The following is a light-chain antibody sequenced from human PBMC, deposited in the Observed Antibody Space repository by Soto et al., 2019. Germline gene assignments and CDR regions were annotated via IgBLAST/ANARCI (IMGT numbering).Light chain of an antibody. CDR3: QQSYGTPLT. CDR2: AAS. V-gene: IGKV1-39*01. J-gene: IGKJ4*01. Sequence: DMEMTQSPSSLSASVGDRVTITCRASQSISNYLNWYQHKPGKVPKLLIYAASSLQSGVPTRFSGSGSGTDFTLTINSLQPEDFATYYCQQSYGTPLTFGGGTKMDSK. CDR1: QSISNY.